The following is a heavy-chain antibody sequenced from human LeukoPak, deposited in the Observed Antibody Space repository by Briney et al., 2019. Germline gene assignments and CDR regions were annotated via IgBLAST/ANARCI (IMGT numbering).Heavy chain of an antibody. CDR3: ASWNTVTTHFFDL. CDR1: GYSFTSYW. Sequence: GESPKISCKGSGYSFTSYWIGWVRQMPGKGLGWMGIIYPGDSDTRYSPSFEGQVTISADKSIRTAYVQWSSLKASDTAMYFCASWNTVTTHFFDLWGQGTLVTVSS. J-gene: IGHJ4*02. V-gene: IGHV5-51*01. CDR2: IYPGDSDT. D-gene: IGHD4-17*01.